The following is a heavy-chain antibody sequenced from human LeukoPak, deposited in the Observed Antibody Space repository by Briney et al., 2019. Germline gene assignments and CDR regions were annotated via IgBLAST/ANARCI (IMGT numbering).Heavy chain of an antibody. D-gene: IGHD5-24*01. Sequence: SETLSLTCTVSGGSINSHSYYWGWIRQPPGKGLEWIGSVYYDGTSYSNPSLKSRVAVFVDTSRDQFSLDLSFVTAADAALYYCVRHISTNTGYFDSCGQGTLVSVSS. V-gene: IGHV4-39*01. J-gene: IGHJ4*02. CDR1: GGSINSHSYY. CDR3: VRHISTNTGYFDS. CDR2: VYYDGTS.